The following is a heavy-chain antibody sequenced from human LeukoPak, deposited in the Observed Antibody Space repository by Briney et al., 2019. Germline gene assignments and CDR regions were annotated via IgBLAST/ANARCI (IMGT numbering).Heavy chain of an antibody. V-gene: IGHV4-59*01. D-gene: IGHD6-19*01. Sequence: SETLSLTCTVSGGSISSYYWSWIRQPPGKGPEWIGYIYYSGSTNYNPSLKSRVTISVDTSKNQFSLKLSSVTAADTAVYYCARDRDSVAGTGAYFDYWGQGTLVTVSS. CDR1: GGSISSYY. CDR2: IYYSGST. J-gene: IGHJ4*02. CDR3: ARDRDSVAGTGAYFDY.